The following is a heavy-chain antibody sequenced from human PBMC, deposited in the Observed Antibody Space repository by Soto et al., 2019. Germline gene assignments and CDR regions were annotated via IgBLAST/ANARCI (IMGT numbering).Heavy chain of an antibody. J-gene: IGHJ6*02. CDR3: AREVRGYDFWSGYYPSYGMDV. D-gene: IGHD3-3*01. CDR2: IYYSGST. CDR1: GGSISSGDCY. V-gene: IGHV4-30-4*01. Sequence: SETLSLTCTVSGGSISSGDCYWSWLRQPPGKGLEWIGYIYYSGSTYYNPSLKSRVTISVDTSKNQFSLKLSSVTAADTAVYYCAREVRGYDFWSGYYPSYGMDVWGQGTTVT.